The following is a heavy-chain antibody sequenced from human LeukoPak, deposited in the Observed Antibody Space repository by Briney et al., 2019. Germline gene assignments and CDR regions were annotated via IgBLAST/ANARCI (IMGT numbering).Heavy chain of an antibody. CDR3: ARAKDNYDFWSGYSYYFAY. J-gene: IGHJ4*02. D-gene: IGHD3-3*01. Sequence: GGSLRLSCAASGFTFSSSAMSWVRQVPGKGLEWVSGISASGGSTYHADSVKGRFTISRDNSKNTLYLQMNSLRAEDTAVYYCARAKDNYDFWSGYSYYFAYWGQGTLVTVSS. CDR2: ISASGGST. V-gene: IGHV3-23*01. CDR1: GFTFSSSA.